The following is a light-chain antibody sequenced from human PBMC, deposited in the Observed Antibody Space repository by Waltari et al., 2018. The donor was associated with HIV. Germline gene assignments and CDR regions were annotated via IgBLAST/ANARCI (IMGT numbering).Light chain of an antibody. CDR2: DVS. Sequence: QSALTQPRSVSGSPGQSVTISCTGTSSDVGGYNYVSWYQQHPGKAPKLMIYDVSKRPSGVPDRFSGSKSGNTASLTISGLQAEDEADFYCCSYAGDYTFRFGGGTKLTV. J-gene: IGLJ3*02. CDR1: SSDVGGYNY. CDR3: CSYAGDYTFR. V-gene: IGLV2-11*01.